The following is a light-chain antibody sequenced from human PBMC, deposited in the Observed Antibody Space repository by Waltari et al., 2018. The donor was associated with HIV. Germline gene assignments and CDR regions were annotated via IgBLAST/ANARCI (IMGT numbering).Light chain of an antibody. J-gene: IGKJ3*01. CDR3: QQVNTYPLT. Sequence: LQLPQSSSFLSATVGNSVLITCRASQDISTYLAWYQQKPGKAPELLIYSASTLQSGVPSRFSGGGSGPEFTLTISSLQPEDSATYFCQQVNTYPLTFGPGTKVDIK. CDR1: QDISTY. V-gene: IGKV1-9*01. CDR2: SAS.